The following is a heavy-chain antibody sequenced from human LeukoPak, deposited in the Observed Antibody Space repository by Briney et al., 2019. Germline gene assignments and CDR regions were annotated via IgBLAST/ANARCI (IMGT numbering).Heavy chain of an antibody. CDR3: AKRSPGIAVAGPFDY. D-gene: IGHD6-19*01. V-gene: IGHV3-23*01. CDR2: ISGSGGST. Sequence: GGSLRLSCAASGFSFSLYSMGWVRQAPGKGLEWVSAISGSGGSTYYADSVKGRFTISRDNSKNTLYLQMNSLRAEDTAVYYCAKRSPGIAVAGPFDYWGQGTLVTVSS. CDR1: GFSFSLYS. J-gene: IGHJ4*02.